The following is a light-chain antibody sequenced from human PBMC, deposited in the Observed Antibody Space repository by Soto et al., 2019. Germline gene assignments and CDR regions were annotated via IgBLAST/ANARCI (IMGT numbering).Light chain of an antibody. Sequence: EIVLTQSPATLSLSPGERAALSCRASQSVSSYLAWYQQKPGQAPRLLIYDSSKRAPGIPARFTGSGSGTDFTLTISSLEPEDVAVYFCQHRSVWPSTFGGGTKVEI. CDR1: QSVSSY. V-gene: IGKV3-11*01. J-gene: IGKJ4*01. CDR2: DSS. CDR3: QHRSVWPST.